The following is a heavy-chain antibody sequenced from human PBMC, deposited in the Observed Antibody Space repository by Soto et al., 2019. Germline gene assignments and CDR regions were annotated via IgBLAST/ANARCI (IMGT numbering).Heavy chain of an antibody. CDR3: AVSDFWSSYYYMDV. V-gene: IGHV1-8*01. Sequence: ASVKVSCKASGYTFTSYDINWVRQATGQGLEWMGWMNPNSGNTGYAQKFQGRVTMTRNTSISTAYMELSSLRSEDTAVYYCAVSDFWSSYYYMDVWGKGTTVTVSS. D-gene: IGHD3-3*01. CDR1: GYTFTSYD. J-gene: IGHJ6*03. CDR2: MNPNSGNT.